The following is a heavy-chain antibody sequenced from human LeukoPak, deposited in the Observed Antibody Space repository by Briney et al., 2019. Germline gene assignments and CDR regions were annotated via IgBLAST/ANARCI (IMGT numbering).Heavy chain of an antibody. Sequence: GGSLRLSCAASGFTFSSYGMHWVRQAPGKGLEWVAFIRYDGSNKYYADSVKGRFTISRDNSKNTLYLQMNSLRAEDTAVYYCARSPYDSSGYYYGYFDFWGQGTLVTVSS. J-gene: IGHJ4*02. V-gene: IGHV3-30*02. CDR2: IRYDGSNK. CDR1: GFTFSSYG. CDR3: ARSPYDSSGYYYGYFDF. D-gene: IGHD3-22*01.